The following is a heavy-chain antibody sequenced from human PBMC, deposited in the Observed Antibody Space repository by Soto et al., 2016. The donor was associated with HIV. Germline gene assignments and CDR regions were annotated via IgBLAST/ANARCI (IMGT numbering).Heavy chain of an antibody. J-gene: IGHJ6*02. CDR1: KFTFSTYA. CDR3: TKDRGTMVRGVTLYYYYYGMDV. CDR2: ISNSGGTT. D-gene: IGHD3-10*01. V-gene: IGHV3-23*01. Sequence: EVQLLESGGGLVQPGGSLRLSCAASKFTFSTYAMSWVRQAPGKGLEWVSTISNSGGTTYYADSVKGRFTISRDNSKNTLYLQMNSLRADDTAVYYCTKDRGTMVRGVTLYYYYYGMDVWGQETTVTVSS.